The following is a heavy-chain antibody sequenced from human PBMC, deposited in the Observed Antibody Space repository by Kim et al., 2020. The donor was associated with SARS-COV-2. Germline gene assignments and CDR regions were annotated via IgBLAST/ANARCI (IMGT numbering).Heavy chain of an antibody. V-gene: IGHV3-23*01. Sequence: GGSLRLSCAASGFTFSSYAMSWVRQAPGKGLEWVSAISGSGGSTYYADSVKGRFTISRDNSKNTLYLQMNSLRAEDTAVYYCAKGGDTMVRGGGLIFDYWGQGTLVTVSS. D-gene: IGHD3-10*01. CDR1: GFTFSSYA. CDR3: AKGGDTMVRGGGLIFDY. J-gene: IGHJ4*02. CDR2: ISGSGGST.